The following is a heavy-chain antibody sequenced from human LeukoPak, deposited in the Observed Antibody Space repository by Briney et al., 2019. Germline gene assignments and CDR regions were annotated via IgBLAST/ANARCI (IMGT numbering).Heavy chain of an antibody. CDR3: AKGIDSGSYYWFDY. CDR2: INWNSDSI. D-gene: IGHD1-26*01. CDR1: GFTFDDYA. V-gene: IGHV3-9*01. J-gene: IGHJ4*02. Sequence: GGSLRLSCAASGFTFDDYAMHWVRQAPGKGLEWVSGINWNSDSIAYADSVKGRFTISRDNAKNSLYLQMNSLRAEDTALYYCAKGIDSGSYYWFDYWGQGTLVTASS.